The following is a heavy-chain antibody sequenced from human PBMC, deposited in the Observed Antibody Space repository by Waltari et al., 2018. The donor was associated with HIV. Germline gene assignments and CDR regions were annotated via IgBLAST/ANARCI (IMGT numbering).Heavy chain of an antibody. CDR2: IKEDGSEK. Sequence: EVHLVESGGGLVQPGGSLRLSCAATASPPSSDWMTWVRQAHGKGLGWVANIKEDGSEKWYVDSVKDRFTISRDNAKNSVYLQMNSLRAEDTAVYYCARSRSDAFDLWGQGTMVTVSS. J-gene: IGHJ3*01. CDR1: ASPPSSDW. V-gene: IGHV3-7*01. CDR3: ARSRSDAFDL.